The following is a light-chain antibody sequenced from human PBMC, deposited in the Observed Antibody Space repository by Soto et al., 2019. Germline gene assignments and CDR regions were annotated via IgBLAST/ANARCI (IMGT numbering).Light chain of an antibody. CDR2: AAS. CDR1: QTLSTNS. J-gene: IGKJ3*01. Sequence: EIVLTQSPGTLSLSPGERATLSCRASQTLSTNSLAWYQQRPGQTPRLLIYAASTRDTDIPDRFNGSGSGTDFALTISRLEPEYFAVYYCQQYNASPLTLGPGTKVAIK. CDR3: QQYNASPLT. V-gene: IGKV3-20*01.